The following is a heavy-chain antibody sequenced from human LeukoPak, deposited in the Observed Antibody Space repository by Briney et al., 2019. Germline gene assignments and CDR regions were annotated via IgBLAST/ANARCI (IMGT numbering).Heavy chain of an antibody. Sequence: GESLKISCKGSGYSFTSYWIGWVRQMPGKGLEWLGIINPGDSDTRYSPSFQGQVTISADKSISTANLQWSSLKASDTAMYYCASRWIQDGFDIWGQGTMVTVSS. CDR1: GYSFTSYW. D-gene: IGHD5-18*01. J-gene: IGHJ3*02. CDR2: INPGDSDT. V-gene: IGHV5-51*01. CDR3: ASRWIQDGFDI.